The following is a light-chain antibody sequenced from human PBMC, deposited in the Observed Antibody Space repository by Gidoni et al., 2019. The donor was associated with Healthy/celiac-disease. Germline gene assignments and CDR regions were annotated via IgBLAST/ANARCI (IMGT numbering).Light chain of an antibody. CDR2: YDD. J-gene: IGLJ2*01. CDR3: AAWDDSLNGRV. V-gene: IGLV1-36*01. CDR1: SSNIGNKA. Sequence: QAVLTQPPSVSEAPRQRVTISCSGSSSNIGNKAVNWYQQLPGKAPNLLIYYDDLLPSGVSAPFSGSKSGTSASLALSGLQSEDEADYYCAAWDDSLNGRVFGGGTKLTVL.